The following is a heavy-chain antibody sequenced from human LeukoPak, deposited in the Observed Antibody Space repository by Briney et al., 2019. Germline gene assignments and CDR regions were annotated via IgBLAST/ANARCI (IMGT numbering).Heavy chain of an antibody. CDR1: GYTFTSYG. D-gene: IGHD2-15*01. V-gene: IGHV1-18*01. Sequence: GVSVKVSCKASGYTFTSYGISWVRQAPGQGLEWMGWISAYNGNTNYAQKLQGRVTMTTDTSTSTAYMELRSLRSDDTAVYYCARGEGYCSGGSCLLFDYWGQGTLVTVSS. CDR2: ISAYNGNT. CDR3: ARGEGYCSGGSCLLFDY. J-gene: IGHJ4*02.